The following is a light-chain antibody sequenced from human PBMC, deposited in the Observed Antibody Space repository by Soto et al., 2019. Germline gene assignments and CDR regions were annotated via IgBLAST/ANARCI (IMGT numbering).Light chain of an antibody. CDR2: GAS. CDR3: QQYGSSPWT. J-gene: IGKJ1*01. CDR1: QSVSSSY. Sequence: EIVLTQSPGTLYLSPGERATLSCRASQSVSSSYLAWYQQKPGQAPRLLIYGASSRATGIPDRFSGSGSGTDFTLTISRLEPEDFAVYYCQQYGSSPWTFGKGTKVEIK. V-gene: IGKV3-20*01.